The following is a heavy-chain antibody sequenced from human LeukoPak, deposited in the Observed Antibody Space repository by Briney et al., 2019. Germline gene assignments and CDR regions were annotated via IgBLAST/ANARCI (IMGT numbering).Heavy chain of an antibody. CDR1: GGSISNYY. D-gene: IGHD5-18*01. CDR2: IYYSGST. V-gene: IGHV4-59*01. CDR3: ARGDSYGLVDY. Sequence: PSETLSLTCTVSGGSISNYYWSWIRQPPGKGLEWIGYIYYSGSTNYNPSLKSRVTISVDTSKNQFSLNLSSVTAADTAVYYCARGDSYGLVDYWGQGTLSPSPQ. J-gene: IGHJ4*02.